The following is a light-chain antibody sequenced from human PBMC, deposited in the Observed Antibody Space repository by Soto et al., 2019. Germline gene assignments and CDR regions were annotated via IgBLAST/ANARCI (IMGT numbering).Light chain of an antibody. J-gene: IGKJ1*01. V-gene: IGKV1-5*03. CDR3: QQYNSYSPWT. CDR2: KAS. Sequence: IQMTQFPSSLSASVRDRVTVTCRASQDIRNDLGWYQQKPGKAPKLLIYKASSLESGVPSRFSGSGSGTEFTLTISSLQPDDFATYYCQQYNSYSPWTFGQGTKVDIK. CDR1: QDIRND.